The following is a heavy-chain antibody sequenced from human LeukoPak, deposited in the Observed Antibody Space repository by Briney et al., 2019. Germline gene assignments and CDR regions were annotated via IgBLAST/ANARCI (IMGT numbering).Heavy chain of an antibody. CDR3: ARAPRNYYDSSGYYYTY. J-gene: IGHJ4*02. V-gene: IGHV1-69*05. CDR2: IIPIFGTA. D-gene: IGHD3-22*01. Sequence: SVKVSCKASGGTFSSYAISWVRQAPGQGLEWMGGIIPIFGTANYAQKLQGRVTMTTDTSTSTAYMELRSLRSDDTAVYYCARAPRNYYDSSGYYYTYWGQGTLVTVSS. CDR1: GGTFSSYA.